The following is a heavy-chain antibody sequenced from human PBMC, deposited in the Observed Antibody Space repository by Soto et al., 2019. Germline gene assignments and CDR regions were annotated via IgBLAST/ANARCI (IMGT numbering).Heavy chain of an antibody. J-gene: IGHJ4*02. CDR2: IYTGGST. CDR1: GFNVSNNY. CDR3: ARATRYFGSFDS. D-gene: IGHD1-1*01. Sequence: GGSLRLSCAASGFNVSNNYMTWLRQAPGKGLEWVSVIYTGGSTYYVASVKGRSSISRDSSKNMVFLHMNSLRVEDTAVYYCARATRYFGSFDSWGQGTLVTVSS. V-gene: IGHV3-53*01.